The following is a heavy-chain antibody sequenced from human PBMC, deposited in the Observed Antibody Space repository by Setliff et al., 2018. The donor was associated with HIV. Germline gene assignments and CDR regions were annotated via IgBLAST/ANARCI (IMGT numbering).Heavy chain of an antibody. V-gene: IGHV1-69*10. CDR3: ARRGNYYASAFDY. CDR1: GGTFSSYA. Sequence: SVKVSCKASGGTFSSYAISWVRQAPGQGLEWMGGIIPILGIANYAQKLQGRLTMTTDTSTSTAYMDLRSLRSDDTAVYYCARRGNYYASAFDYWGQGTLVTVSS. D-gene: IGHD3-10*01. J-gene: IGHJ4*02. CDR2: IIPILGIA.